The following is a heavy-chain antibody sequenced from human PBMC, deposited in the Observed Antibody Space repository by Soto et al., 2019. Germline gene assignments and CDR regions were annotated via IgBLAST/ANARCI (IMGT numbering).Heavy chain of an antibody. V-gene: IGHV1-2*02. CDR2: INSNTGDT. D-gene: IGHD1-26*01. J-gene: IGHJ4*02. CDR3: AREALVGKTYDC. CDR1: GYTFTGHY. Sequence: GASVKVSCKTSGYTFTGHYLHWVRQAPGQGLEWMGWINSNTGDTGYAQNFQGRVTMTRDTSIGTAYMELSRLRSDDTAIYYCAREALVGKTYDCWGQGAQVTVSS.